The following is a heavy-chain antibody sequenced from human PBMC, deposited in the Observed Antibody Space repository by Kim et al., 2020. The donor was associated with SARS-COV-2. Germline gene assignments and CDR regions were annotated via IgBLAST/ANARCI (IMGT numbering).Heavy chain of an antibody. D-gene: IGHD5-18*01. CDR3: TTLPIQLWFLPY. J-gene: IGHJ4*02. Sequence: GGSLRLSCAASGFTFSNAWMSWVRQAPGKGLEWVGRIKSKTDGGTTDYAAPVKGRFTISRDDSKNTLYLQMNSLKTEDTAVYYCTTLPIQLWFLPYWGQGTLVTVSS. V-gene: IGHV3-15*01. CDR1: GFTFSNAW. CDR2: IKSKTDGGTT.